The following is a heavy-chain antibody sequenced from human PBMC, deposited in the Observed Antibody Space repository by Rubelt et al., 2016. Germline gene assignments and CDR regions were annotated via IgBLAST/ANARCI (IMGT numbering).Heavy chain of an antibody. Sequence: EVQLVQSGADVKKPGESLRISCKGSGYSFTSYWISWVRQMPWKGLEWMWRIDPSDSCTNYSPSFQGHGTISSVKSISTGYRHCGRLKASGTAMDYWEGSYGKTVTTVDYRGQGTLVTVSS. D-gene: IGHD4-17*01. CDR3: EGSYGKTVTTVDY. J-gene: IGHJ4*02. V-gene: IGHV5-10-1*01. CDR1: GYSFTSYW. CDR2: IDPSDSCT.